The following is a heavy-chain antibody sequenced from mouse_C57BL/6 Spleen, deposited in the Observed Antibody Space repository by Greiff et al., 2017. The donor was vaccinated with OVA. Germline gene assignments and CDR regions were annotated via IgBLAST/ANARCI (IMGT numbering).Heavy chain of an antibody. V-gene: IGHV1-69*01. J-gene: IGHJ4*01. CDR2: IDPSDSYT. CDR1: GYTFTSYW. D-gene: IGHD1-1*01. Sequence: VQLQQPGAELVMPGASVKLSCKASGYTFTSYWMHWVKQRPGQGLEWIGEIDPSDSYTNYNQKFKGKSTLTVDKSSSTAYMQLSSLTSEDSAVYYCAAHYGSSYVDYAMDYWGQGTSVTVSS. CDR3: AAHYGSSYVDYAMDY.